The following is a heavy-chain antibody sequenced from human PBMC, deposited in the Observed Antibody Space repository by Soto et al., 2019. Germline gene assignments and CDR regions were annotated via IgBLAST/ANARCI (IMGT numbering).Heavy chain of an antibody. CDR3: TRDASRDSSARGWFDP. CDR1: VFTFLSFT. CDR2: ISSNSAYI. J-gene: IGHJ5*02. V-gene: IGHV3-21*01. Sequence: GWSLRLSCASSVFTFLSFTINWVRQAPGKGLEWVSTISSNSAYIYYTDALRGRFTISRDNAKNSLHLQMNSLRAEDTAVYYCTRDASRDSSARGWFDPWGPGTLVTVSS. D-gene: IGHD6-13*01.